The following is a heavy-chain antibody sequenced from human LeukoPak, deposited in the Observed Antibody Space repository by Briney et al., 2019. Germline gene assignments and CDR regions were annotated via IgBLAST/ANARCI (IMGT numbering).Heavy chain of an antibody. CDR3: ARDFYHDSSGSSFDY. V-gene: IGHV3-21*01. CDR1: GFTFSSYS. CDR2: ISSSSSYI. Sequence: GGSLRLSCAASGFTFSSYSMNWVRQAPGKGLEWVSSISSSSSYIYYADSVKGRFTISRGNAKNSLYLQMNSLRAEDTAVYYCARDFYHDSSGSSFDYWGQGTLVIVSS. D-gene: IGHD3-22*01. J-gene: IGHJ4*02.